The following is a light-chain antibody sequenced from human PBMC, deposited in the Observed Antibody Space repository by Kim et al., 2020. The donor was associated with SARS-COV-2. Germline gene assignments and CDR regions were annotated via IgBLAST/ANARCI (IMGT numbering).Light chain of an antibody. J-gene: IGLJ3*02. CDR2: DVN. CDR3: CSFAGSSTWV. V-gene: IGLV2-11*01. CDR1: SSDVGGYKY. Sequence: QPALTQPRSVSGSPGQSVTISCTGTSSDVGGYKYVSWYQQHPGKAAKLMVYDVNKRPSGVPDRLSGSKSGNTASLTISGLQAEDEADYYCCSFAGSSTWVFGGGTQLTVL.